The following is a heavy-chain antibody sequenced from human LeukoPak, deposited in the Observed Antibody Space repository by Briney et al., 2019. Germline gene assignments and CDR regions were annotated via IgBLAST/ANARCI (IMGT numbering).Heavy chain of an antibody. D-gene: IGHD2-2*01. V-gene: IGHV3-49*04. CDR3: AKDVTIGGYCSSTSCPYYMDV. Sequence: SLRLSCTASGFTFGDYAMTWVRQAPGKGLEWVGFISSEAYGGTPEYAASVKGRFTISRDDSKSIAYLQMNSLRAEDTAVYYCAKDVTIGGYCSSTSCPYYMDVWGKGTTVTVSS. CDR2: ISSEAYGGTP. CDR1: GFTFGDYA. J-gene: IGHJ6*03.